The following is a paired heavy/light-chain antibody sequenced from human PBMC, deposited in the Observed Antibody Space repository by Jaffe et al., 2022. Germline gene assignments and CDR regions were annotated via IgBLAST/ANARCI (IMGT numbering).Heavy chain of an antibody. V-gene: IGHV5-51*01. CDR3: VRQERGWIQLWLKSWGAFDI. CDR1: GYSFTSYW. J-gene: IGHJ3*02. CDR2: IYPGDSDT. Sequence: EVQLVQSGAEVKKPGESLKISCKGSGYSFTSYWIGWVRQMPGKGLEWMGIIYPGDSDTRYSPSFQGQVTISADKSISTAYLQWSSLKASDTAMYYCVRQERGWIQLWLKSWGAFDIWGQGTMVTVSS. D-gene: IGHD5-18*01.
Light chain of an antibody. Sequence: DIVMTQTPLSLSVTPGQPASISCKSSQSLLHSDGKTYLYWYLQKPGQPPQLLIYEVSNRFSGVPDRFSGSGSGTDFTLKISRVEAEDVGVYYCMQSIQLPMYTFGQGTKLEIK. CDR3: MQSIQLPMYT. V-gene: IGKV2D-29*01. J-gene: IGKJ2*01. CDR2: EVS. CDR1: QSLLHSDGKTY.